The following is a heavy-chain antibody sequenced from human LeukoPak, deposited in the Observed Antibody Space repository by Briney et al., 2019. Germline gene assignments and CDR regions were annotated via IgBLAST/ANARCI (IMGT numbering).Heavy chain of an antibody. CDR3: ATQDGSHY. Sequence: PSESVSLTCTVSGDSVSSTNYYWGWIRQPPGRGLEWIASIRYSESAYYSPSLKSRATISVDTSKNQFSLRLRSLTATDTAVYYCATQDGSHYWGQGTLVTDSS. CDR1: GDSVSSTNYY. J-gene: IGHJ4*02. V-gene: IGHV4-39*01. CDR2: IRYSESA. D-gene: IGHD3-22*01.